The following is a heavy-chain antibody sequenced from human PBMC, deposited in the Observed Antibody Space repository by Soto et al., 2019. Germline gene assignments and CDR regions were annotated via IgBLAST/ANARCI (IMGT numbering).Heavy chain of an antibody. Sequence: GSLRLSCAASGFDFFIYWISFVGHSACKWREWVATIKGDASEKKYVGSVKGRFTTSRDNAKTSLFLQMDSLRAEDTAVYYCARDSGYGSESSVNHYLDYWGHGTLVTVSS. V-gene: IGHV3-7*01. D-gene: IGHD3-10*01. CDR3: ARDSGYGSESSVNHYLDY. J-gene: IGHJ4*01. CDR2: IKGDASEK. CDR1: GFDFFIYW.